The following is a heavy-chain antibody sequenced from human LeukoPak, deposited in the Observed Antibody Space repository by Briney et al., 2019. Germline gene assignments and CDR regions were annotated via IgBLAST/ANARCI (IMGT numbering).Heavy chain of an antibody. V-gene: IGHV3-7*01. Sequence: PGGSLRLSCAASGFTFSSYWMSWVRQAPGKGLEWVANIKQDGSEKYYVDSVKGRFTISRDNAKNSLYLQMNSLRAEDTAVYYCARDKPPFIRITMVRGNQRPLDYWGQGTLVTVSS. J-gene: IGHJ4*02. D-gene: IGHD3-10*01. CDR2: IKQDGSEK. CDR3: ARDKPPFIRITMVRGNQRPLDY. CDR1: GFTFSSYW.